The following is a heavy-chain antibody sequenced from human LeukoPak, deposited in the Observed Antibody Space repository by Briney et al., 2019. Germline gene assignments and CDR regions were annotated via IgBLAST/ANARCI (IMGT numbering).Heavy chain of an antibody. CDR1: SGSIRSTSYY. V-gene: IGHV4-39*07. J-gene: IGHJ5*02. D-gene: IGHD6-19*01. Sequence: SETLSLTCTVSSGSIRSTSYYWGWIRQPPGKGLEWIGSIYYSGSTHYNPSLKSRVTISVDTSKNQFSLKLSSVTAADTAVYYCARDNGYSSGWYWFDPWGQGTLVTVSS. CDR2: IYYSGST. CDR3: ARDNGYSSGWYWFDP.